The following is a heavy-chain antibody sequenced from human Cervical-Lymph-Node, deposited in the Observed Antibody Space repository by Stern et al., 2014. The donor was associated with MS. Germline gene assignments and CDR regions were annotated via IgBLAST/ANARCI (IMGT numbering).Heavy chain of an antibody. CDR2: ITNVGST. CDR3: ARDTSSPERSDW. V-gene: IGHV3-53*01. D-gene: IGHD1-1*01. Sequence: EVQLVESGGGVIQPGGSLRLSCTASGFTVRRDYMTWVRQAPGKGLEWVSLITNVGSTFYPDYVKGRFTISRDDSKNTVYLHMPSLRAEDTAMYYCARDTSSPERSDWWGQGTLVTVSS. J-gene: IGHJ4*02. CDR1: GFTVRRDY.